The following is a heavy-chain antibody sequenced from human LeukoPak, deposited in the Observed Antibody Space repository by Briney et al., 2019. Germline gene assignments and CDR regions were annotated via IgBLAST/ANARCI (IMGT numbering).Heavy chain of an antibody. V-gene: IGHV3-48*04. Sequence: GGSLRLSCVASGFTFSSYSMNWVRQAPGKGLEWVSYISSGSSTIYYADSVKGRFTISGDNAKSSLYLLMKSLRAEDTAVYYCARESSSDISDYLYTYFDYWGQETLVTVSS. J-gene: IGHJ4*02. CDR2: ISSGSSTI. CDR3: ARESSSDISDYLYTYFDY. CDR1: GFTFSSYS. D-gene: IGHD3-22*01.